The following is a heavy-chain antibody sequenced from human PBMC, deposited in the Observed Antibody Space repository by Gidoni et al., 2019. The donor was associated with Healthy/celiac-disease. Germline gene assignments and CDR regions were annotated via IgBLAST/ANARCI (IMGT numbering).Heavy chain of an antibody. CDR2: IWYDGSNK. Sequence: QVQLVESGGGVVQPGRSLRLSCAASGFTFSSYGMHWVRQAPGKGLEWVAVIWYDGSNKYYADSVKGRFTISRDNSKNTLYLQMNSLRAEDTAVYYCAREGEYCSSTSCYDNGDGYYYYGMDVWGQGTTVTVSS. CDR1: GFTFSSYG. CDR3: AREGEYCSSTSCYDNGDGYYYYGMDV. D-gene: IGHD2-2*01. J-gene: IGHJ6*02. V-gene: IGHV3-33*01.